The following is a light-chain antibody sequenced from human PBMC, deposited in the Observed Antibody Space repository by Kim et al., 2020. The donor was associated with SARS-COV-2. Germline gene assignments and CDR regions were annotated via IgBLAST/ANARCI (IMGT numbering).Light chain of an antibody. V-gene: IGKV1-39*01. CDR1: QSISTY. CDR3: QQSYSALGGFT. Sequence: GDRVTVTCRASQSISTYLNWYQQKPGKAPNLLIYAASNLQSGVPSRFSGSGSGTDFTLTINSLQAEDFATYYCQQSYSALGGFTFGGGTKVDIK. J-gene: IGKJ4*01. CDR2: AAS.